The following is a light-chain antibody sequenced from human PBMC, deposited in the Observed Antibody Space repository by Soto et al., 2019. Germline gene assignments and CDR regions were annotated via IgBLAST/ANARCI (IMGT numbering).Light chain of an antibody. CDR3: CSFAGRNTFV. CDR1: ISDIETYNL. CDR2: EDS. V-gene: IGLV2-23*01. Sequence: QSALTQPASVSGSPGRSITISCTGTISDIETYNLVSWYQQYPGKAPKLLIYEDSKRPSGVSDRFSGSKSVNTASLTIYGLQAEDEADYHCCSFAGRNTFVFGAGTKLTVL. J-gene: IGLJ1*01.